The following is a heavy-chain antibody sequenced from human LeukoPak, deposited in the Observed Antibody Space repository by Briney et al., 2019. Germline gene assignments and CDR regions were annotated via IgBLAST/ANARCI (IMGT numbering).Heavy chain of an antibody. CDR1: GGTFSSYA. CDR2: IIPIFGTA. Sequence: SVKVSCKASGGTFSSYAISWVRQAPGQGLEWLGRIIPIFGTANYAQKFQGRVTITTDESTSTAYMELSSLRSEDTAVYYCASRTGCTNGVCYDYYYYMDVWGKGTTVTVSS. J-gene: IGHJ6*03. V-gene: IGHV1-69*05. CDR3: ASRTGCTNGVCYDYYYYMDV. D-gene: IGHD2-8*01.